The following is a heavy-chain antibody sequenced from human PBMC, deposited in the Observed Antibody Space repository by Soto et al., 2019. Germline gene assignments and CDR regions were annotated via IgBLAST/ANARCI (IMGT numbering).Heavy chain of an antibody. D-gene: IGHD2-2*01. CDR2: IYHSGST. J-gene: IGHJ5*02. V-gene: IGHV4-30-2*01. CDR1: GGSISGGGDS. CDR3: ARVPDR. Sequence: SETLSLTCAVSGGSISGGGDSWSWIRQPPGKGLEWIGYIYHSGSTYYNPSLKSRVTISVDRSKNQFSLKLSSVTAADTAVYYCARVPDRWGQGTLVTVS.